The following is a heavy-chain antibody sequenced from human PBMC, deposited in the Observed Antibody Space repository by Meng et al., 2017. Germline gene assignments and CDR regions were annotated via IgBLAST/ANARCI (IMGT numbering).Heavy chain of an antibody. Sequence: SETLSLTCTVSGGSISSYYWSWIRQPPEKGLEWIGYIYYSGSTNYNPSLKSRVTISVDTSKNQFSLKLSSVTAADTAVYYCARCFSDFWSGYWSGGYYYYGMDVWGQGTTVTVSS. J-gene: IGHJ6*02. CDR3: ARCFSDFWSGYWSGGYYYYGMDV. CDR2: IYYSGST. CDR1: GGSISSYY. V-gene: IGHV4-59*01. D-gene: IGHD3-3*01.